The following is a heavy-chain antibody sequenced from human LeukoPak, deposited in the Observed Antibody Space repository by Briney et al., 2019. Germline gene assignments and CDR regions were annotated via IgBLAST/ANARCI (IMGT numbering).Heavy chain of an antibody. D-gene: IGHD3-22*01. J-gene: IGHJ5*02. CDR1: GFTFTSSA. CDR3: VADPYYDGSGPPRWFDP. CDR2: IVVGSDNI. V-gene: IGHV1-58*02. Sequence: ASVKVSCKASGFTFTSSAMQWVRQARGQRLEWIGWIVVGSDNINYAQKFQERVTITRDMSTSTAYMELSSLRSEDTAVYYCVADPYYDGSGPPRWFDPWGQGTLVTVSS.